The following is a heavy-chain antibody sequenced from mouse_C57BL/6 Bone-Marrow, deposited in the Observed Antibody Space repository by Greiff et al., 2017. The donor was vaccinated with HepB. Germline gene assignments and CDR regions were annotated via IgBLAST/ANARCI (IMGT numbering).Heavy chain of an antibody. CDR3: ARKPRWFAY. Sequence: EVKLMESGPELVKPGASVKMSCKASGYTFTDYNMHWVKQSHGKSLEWIGYINPNNGGTSYNQKFKGKATLTVNKSSSTAYMELRSLTSEDSAVYYCARKPRWFAYWGQGTLVTVSA. CDR2: INPNNGGT. J-gene: IGHJ3*01. V-gene: IGHV1-22*01. CDR1: GYTFTDYN.